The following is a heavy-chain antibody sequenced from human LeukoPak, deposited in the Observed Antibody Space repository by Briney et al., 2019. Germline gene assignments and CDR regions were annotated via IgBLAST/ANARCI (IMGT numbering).Heavy chain of an antibody. CDR3: ATRGY. CDR1: GGSISSDY. CDR2: IYNSGSN. Sequence: SETLSLTCTVSGGSISSDYWQWIRQPPGKGLEWIGYIYNSGSNNYNPSLKSRVTISIDTSKNQFSLKLTSATAADTAVYYCATRGYWGQGTLVTVSS. D-gene: IGHD3-10*01. V-gene: IGHV4-59*08. J-gene: IGHJ4*02.